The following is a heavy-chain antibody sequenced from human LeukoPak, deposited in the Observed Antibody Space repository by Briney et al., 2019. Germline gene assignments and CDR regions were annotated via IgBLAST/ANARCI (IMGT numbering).Heavy chain of an antibody. V-gene: IGHV3-23*01. D-gene: IGHD5-12*01. J-gene: IGHJ4*02. CDR2: IIASSGST. CDR3: VKGGYDYVEVAYFDF. CDR1: GFTFNSYA. Sequence: PGGSLRLSCAASGFTFNSYAMSWVRQAPGKGLEWVSIIIASSGSTFYADSVKGRFTISRDNSKNTLYLQMNSLRVEDTAVYYCVKGGYDYVEVAYFDFWGQGTLVTVSS.